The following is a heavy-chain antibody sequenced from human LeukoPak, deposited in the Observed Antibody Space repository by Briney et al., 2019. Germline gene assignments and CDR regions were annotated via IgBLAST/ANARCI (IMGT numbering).Heavy chain of an antibody. D-gene: IGHD3-9*01. CDR2: IPDDGSRQ. V-gene: IGHV3-30-3*01. J-gene: IGHJ3*02. CDR3: ARASSKQLAGYLPDGFDI. Sequence: GGSLRLSCAATGFTFSNYAIHWGRQAPGKGLEWVAFIPDDGSRQHYADSVKGRFTISRDNSKNTLNLQMNSLRAEDTAVYYCARASSKQLAGYLPDGFDIWGQGTMVTVSS. CDR1: GFTFSNYA.